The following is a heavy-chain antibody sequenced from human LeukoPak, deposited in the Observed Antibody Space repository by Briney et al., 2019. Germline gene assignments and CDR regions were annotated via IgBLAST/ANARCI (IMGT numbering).Heavy chain of an antibody. D-gene: IGHD4-11*01. J-gene: IGHJ5*02. CDR1: GFTFSHYG. Sequence: GGSLRLSCVTSGFTFSHYGMHWVRQAPGKGLEWVAVIWNDGSNKYYGDSVKGRFTISRDNSKNTLYLQMNSLTVEDTAVYYCAKDAQRGFDYSNSLEHWGQGTLVTVSS. CDR3: AKDAQRGFDYSNSLEH. CDR2: IWNDGSNK. V-gene: IGHV3-33*06.